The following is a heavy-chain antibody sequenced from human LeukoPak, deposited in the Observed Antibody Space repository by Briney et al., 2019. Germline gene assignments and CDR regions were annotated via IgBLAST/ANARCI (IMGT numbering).Heavy chain of an antibody. Sequence: ASVKVSCKASGYTFTGYYMHWVRQAPGQGLEWMGWINPNSGGTNYAQKFQGWVTMTRDTSISTAYMELSRLRSDDTAVYYCARDPSNTSGWYIWFDFWGQGTLVTVSS. V-gene: IGHV1-2*04. CDR2: INPNSGGT. D-gene: IGHD6-19*01. J-gene: IGHJ5*01. CDR3: ARDPSNTSGWYIWFDF. CDR1: GYTFTGYY.